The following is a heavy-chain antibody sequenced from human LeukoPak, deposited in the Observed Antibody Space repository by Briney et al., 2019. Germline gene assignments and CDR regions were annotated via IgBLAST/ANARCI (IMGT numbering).Heavy chain of an antibody. CDR1: GYSFTSYW. CDR3: ARHAVVGATVAFDI. J-gene: IGHJ3*02. D-gene: IGHD1-26*01. V-gene: IGHV5-10-1*01. Sequence: GESLKISCKGSGYSFTSYWFSWVRQMPGKGLEWMGRIDPSDSYTNYSPSFQGHVTISADESISTAYLQWSSLKASDTAMYYCARHAVVGATVAFDIWGQGTMVTVSS. CDR2: IDPSDSYT.